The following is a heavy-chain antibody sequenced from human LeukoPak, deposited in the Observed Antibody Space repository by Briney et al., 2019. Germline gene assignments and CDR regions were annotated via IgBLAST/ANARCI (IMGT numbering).Heavy chain of an antibody. Sequence: PSETLSLTCTVSGGSISSSSYYWGWIRQPPGKGLEWIGSIYYSGSTYYNPSLKSRVTISVDTSKNQFSLKLSSVTAADTAVYYCARHWSYGSGWYWGFDYWGQGTLVTVSS. D-gene: IGHD6-19*01. J-gene: IGHJ4*02. CDR1: GGSISSSSYY. V-gene: IGHV4-39*01. CDR3: ARHWSYGSGWYWGFDY. CDR2: IYYSGST.